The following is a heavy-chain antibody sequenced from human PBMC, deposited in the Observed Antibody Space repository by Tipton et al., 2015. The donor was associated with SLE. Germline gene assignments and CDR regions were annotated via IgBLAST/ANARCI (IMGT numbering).Heavy chain of an antibody. CDR3: ARGVAIYWITYYDYYMDV. D-gene: IGHD2-2*03. CDR1: GGSFSGHY. V-gene: IGHV4-34*01. CDR2: VDYSGST. Sequence: AGLVKPSETLSLTCAVYGGSFSGHYWTWIRQSPGKRLEWIGSVDYSGSTYFNPSLMSRVTISEATSKNQFSLTLTSVTAADTGVYYCARGVAIYWITYYDYYMDVWGKGTTVTVSS. J-gene: IGHJ6*03.